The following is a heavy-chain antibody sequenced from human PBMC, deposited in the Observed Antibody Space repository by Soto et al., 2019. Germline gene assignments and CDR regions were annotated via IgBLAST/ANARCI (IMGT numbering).Heavy chain of an antibody. J-gene: IGHJ4*02. CDR2: IYYSGTT. CDR1: GGSISFYY. V-gene: IGHV4-59*01. Sequence: QVQLQESGPGLVKPSETLSLSCTVSGGSISFYYWSWTRQPPGKGLEWIGYIYYSGTTNYNPSLKSRVTISVDTSKNQFSLNLSSVTAADTAVYYCARTYGGNTFDFWGQGTLVTVSS. D-gene: IGHD4-17*01. CDR3: ARTYGGNTFDF.